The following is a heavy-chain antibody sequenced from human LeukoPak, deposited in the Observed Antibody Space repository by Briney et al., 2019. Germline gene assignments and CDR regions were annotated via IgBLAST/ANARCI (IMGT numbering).Heavy chain of an antibody. CDR3: ARTTIALGHCSSTSCYRGGYYFDY. D-gene: IGHD2-2*02. J-gene: IGHJ4*02. CDR1: GGSFSSYY. CDR2: IYYSGST. V-gene: IGHV4-59*08. Sequence: WETLSLTCTVSGGSFSSYYWSWIRQPPGKGLEWIGYIYYSGSTNYNPSLMRQVTISVDTSKNQSPLKLSSVTAADTAVYYCARTTIALGHCSSTSCYRGGYYFDYWGQGTLVTVSS.